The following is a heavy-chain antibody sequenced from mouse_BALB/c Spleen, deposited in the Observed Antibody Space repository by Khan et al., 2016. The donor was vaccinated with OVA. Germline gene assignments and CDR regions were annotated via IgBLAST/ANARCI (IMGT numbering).Heavy chain of an antibody. D-gene: IGHD2-10*01. V-gene: IGHV9-3-1*01. Sequence: QIQLVQSGPELKKPGETVKISCKASGYTFTNYGMNWVKQAPGRGLKWMGWINTYTGEPTYADAFKGRFVFSLETSASTAYLQINTLKNEDTATYFCSRPPYFAYVMGYWGQGTSVTVSS. J-gene: IGHJ4*01. CDR2: INTYTGEP. CDR1: GYTFTNYG. CDR3: SRPPYFAYVMGY.